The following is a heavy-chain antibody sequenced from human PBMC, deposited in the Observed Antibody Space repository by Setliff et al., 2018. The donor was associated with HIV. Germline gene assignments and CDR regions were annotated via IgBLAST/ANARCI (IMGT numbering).Heavy chain of an antibody. D-gene: IGHD2-21*01. J-gene: IGHJ3*02. CDR1: GGSFNGYF. Sequence: SETLSLTCTVYGGSFNGYFWTWIRQPPQKRLEWIGEINHGGDTTSHPSLPRRVTISVAPSPPPFSRPFLSVTAADTAVYYCARVGDFYDAGVSSSVLDAFDIWGQGT. CDR3: ARVGDFYDAGVSSSVLDAFDI. V-gene: IGHV4-34*01. CDR2: INHGGDT.